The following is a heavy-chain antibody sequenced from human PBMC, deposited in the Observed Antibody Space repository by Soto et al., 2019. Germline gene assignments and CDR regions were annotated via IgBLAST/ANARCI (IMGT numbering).Heavy chain of an antibody. CDR3: ARVYRAAQREQNNWFDP. J-gene: IGHJ5*02. CDR1: GGSISSGGYC. V-gene: IGHV4-31*03. CDR2: IYYSGST. D-gene: IGHD3-16*02. Sequence: PSETLSLTCTVSGGSISSGGYCWGRLRPHPGLGLVWIGYIYYSGSTYYNPSLKSRVTRSVDTSKNQFSLKLSSVTAADTAVYYCARVYRAAQREQNNWFDPWGQGTLGTVSS.